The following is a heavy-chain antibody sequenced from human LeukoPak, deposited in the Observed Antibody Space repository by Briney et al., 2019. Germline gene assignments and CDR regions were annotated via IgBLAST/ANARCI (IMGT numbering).Heavy chain of an antibody. D-gene: IGHD6-19*01. CDR3: ARGIAVAGDPFDY. CDR2: IIPIFGTA. V-gene: IGHV1-69*13. CDR1: GGTFSSYA. J-gene: IGHJ4*02. Sequence: ASVKVSCKASGGTFSSYAVSWVRQAPGQGLEWMGGIIPIFGTANYAQKFQGRVTITADESTSTAYMELSSLRSDDTAVYYCARGIAVAGDPFDYWGQGTLVTVSS.